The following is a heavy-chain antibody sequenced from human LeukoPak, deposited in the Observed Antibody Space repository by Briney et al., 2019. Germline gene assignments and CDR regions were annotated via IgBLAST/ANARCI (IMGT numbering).Heavy chain of an antibody. Sequence: GGSLKLSCAASGFTFSTYWMHWVRQAPGKGLVWVSRLNTDGTSTRYADSVKGRFTISRDNAKNSLYLQMNSLRAEDTAVYYCARGNFLSYFDYWGQGTLVTVSS. CDR1: GFTFSTYW. CDR2: LNTDGTST. V-gene: IGHV3-74*01. J-gene: IGHJ4*02. CDR3: ARGNFLSYFDY. D-gene: IGHD4-11*01.